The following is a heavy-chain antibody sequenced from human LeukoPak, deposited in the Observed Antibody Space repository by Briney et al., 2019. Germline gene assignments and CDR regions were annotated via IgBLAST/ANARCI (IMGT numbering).Heavy chain of an antibody. CDR3: ARAGSGSYLVPY. CDR2: MNPNSGNT. J-gene: IGHJ4*02. V-gene: IGHV1-8*01. CDR1: GYTFTSYD. D-gene: IGHD1-26*01. Sequence: ASVKVSCKASGYTFTSYDINWVRQATGQGLEWMGWMNPNSGNTGYAQKFQGRVTMTRNTSISTAYMELSSLRSEDTAVYYCARAGSGSYLVPYWGQGTLVTVSS.